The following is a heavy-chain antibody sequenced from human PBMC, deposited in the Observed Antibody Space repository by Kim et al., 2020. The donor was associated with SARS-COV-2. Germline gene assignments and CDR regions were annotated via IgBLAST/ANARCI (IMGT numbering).Heavy chain of an antibody. CDR3: LGGFYFDY. V-gene: IGHV1-3*01. D-gene: IGHD3-16*01. J-gene: IGHJ4*02. CDR2: NGNT. Sequence: NGNTIYSQKFQGRVTFTTDTAARTAYMELSFLRSEDSAVYYCLGGFYFDYWGQGTLVTVSS.